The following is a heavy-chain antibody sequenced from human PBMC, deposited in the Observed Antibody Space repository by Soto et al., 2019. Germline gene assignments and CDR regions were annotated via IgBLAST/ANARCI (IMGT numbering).Heavy chain of an antibody. CDR3: ARASHSSGWYYYYYMDV. CDR1: GFTFSSYW. V-gene: IGHV3-74*01. Sequence: GGSLRLSCAASGFTFSSYWMHWVRQAPGKGLEWVSRINSDGSSTSYADSVKGRFTISRDNAKNTLYLHMNSLRAEDTAVYYCARASHSSGWYYYYYMDVWGKGTTVTVSS. CDR2: INSDGSST. J-gene: IGHJ6*03. D-gene: IGHD6-19*01.